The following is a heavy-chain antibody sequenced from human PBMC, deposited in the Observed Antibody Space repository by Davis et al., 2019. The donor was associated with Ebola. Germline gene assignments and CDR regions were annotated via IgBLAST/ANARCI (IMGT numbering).Heavy chain of an antibody. D-gene: IGHD3-22*01. Sequence: GESLKISCAASGFTFSSYAMGWVRQAPGKGLEWVGRIKSKTDGGTTDYAAPVKGRFTISRDDSKNTLYLQMNSLKTEDTAVYYCTTDIRYYDSSGYYTFDYWGQGTLVTVSS. CDR2: IKSKTDGGTT. CDR3: TTDIRYYDSSGYYTFDY. CDR1: GFTFSSYA. V-gene: IGHV3-15*01. J-gene: IGHJ4*02.